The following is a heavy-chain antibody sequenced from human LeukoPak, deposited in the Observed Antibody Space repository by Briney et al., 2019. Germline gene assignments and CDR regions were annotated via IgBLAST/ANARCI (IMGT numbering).Heavy chain of an antibody. CDR2: ISSSSSTI. J-gene: IGHJ3*02. Sequence: GGSLRLSCAASGFTFSSCSMNWVRQAPGKGLEWVSYISSSSSTIYYADSVKGRFTISRDNAKNSLYLQMNSLRAEDTAVYYCASLLDYDFWSGWAKDAFDIWGQGTMVTVSS. CDR3: ASLLDYDFWSGWAKDAFDI. CDR1: GFTFSSCS. V-gene: IGHV3-48*04. D-gene: IGHD3-3*01.